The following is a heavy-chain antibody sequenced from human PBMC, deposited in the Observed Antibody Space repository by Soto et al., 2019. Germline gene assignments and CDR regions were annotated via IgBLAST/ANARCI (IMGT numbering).Heavy chain of an antibody. V-gene: IGHV3-7*01. CDR1: EFTFSSYW. Sequence: EVQLVESGGGLVQPGGSLRLSCAASEFTFSSYWMSWVRQAPGKGLEWVANIKQDGSEKYYVDSVKARITISRDNAKNSLYLQMNSLRAEDTAVYYCARVGYYYYYMDVWGKGTTVTVSS. CDR3: ARVGYYYYYMDV. J-gene: IGHJ6*03. CDR2: IKQDGSEK.